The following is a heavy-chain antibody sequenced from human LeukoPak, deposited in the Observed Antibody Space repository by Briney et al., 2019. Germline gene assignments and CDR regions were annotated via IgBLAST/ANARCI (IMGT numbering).Heavy chain of an antibody. V-gene: IGHV1-69*13. CDR1: GGTFSSYA. CDR3: ARDYDFWSGYYDYYYYGMDV. D-gene: IGHD3-3*01. J-gene: IGHJ6*02. Sequence: ASVKVSCKASGGTFSSYAISWVRQAPGQGLEWMGGIIPIFGTANYAQKFQGRVTITGDEYTSTAYMEMSSLRSEDTAVYYCARDYDFWSGYYDYYYYGMDVWGQGTTVTVSS. CDR2: IIPIFGTA.